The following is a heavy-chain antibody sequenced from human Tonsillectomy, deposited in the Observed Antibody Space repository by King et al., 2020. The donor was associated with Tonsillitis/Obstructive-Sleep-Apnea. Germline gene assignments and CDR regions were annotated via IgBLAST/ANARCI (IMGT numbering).Heavy chain of an antibody. CDR1: GFTFSDSY. CDR2: ISGSTGYT. D-gene: IGHD5-12*01. J-gene: IGHJ2*01. V-gene: IGHV3-11*05. Sequence: VQLVESGGGLVKPGGSLRLSCAASGFTFSDSYMSWIRQAPGKGLEWVSYISGSTGYTNYADSVKGRFTISRDNAKDSLFLQMNNQRAEDTAVYYCARLCSGYDWFWYFDLWGRGTLVTVSS. CDR3: ARLCSGYDWFWYFDL.